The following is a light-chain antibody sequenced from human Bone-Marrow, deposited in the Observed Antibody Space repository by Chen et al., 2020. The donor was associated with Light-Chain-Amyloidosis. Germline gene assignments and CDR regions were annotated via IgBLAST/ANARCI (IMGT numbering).Light chain of an antibody. V-gene: IGLV6-57*01. CDR3: QSYQGSSQGV. Sequence: NFMLTQPHSVSESPGKTVIISCTRSSASLATNYVQWYQHPPGSPPTTVIYEDDQRPSGVPARFSGSIDRASNSASLTISGLKTEDEADYYCQSYQGSSQGVFGGGTKLTVL. CDR2: EDD. CDR1: SASLATNY. J-gene: IGLJ3*02.